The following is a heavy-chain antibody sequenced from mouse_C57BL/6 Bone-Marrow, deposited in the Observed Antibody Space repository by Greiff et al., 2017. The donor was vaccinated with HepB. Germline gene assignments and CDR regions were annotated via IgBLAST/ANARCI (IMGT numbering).Heavy chain of an antibody. CDR3: ARYYYGSQYYYAMDY. J-gene: IGHJ4*01. D-gene: IGHD1-1*01. CDR2: IRNKANGYTT. CDR1: GFTFTDYY. Sequence: EVKLEESGGGLVQPGGSLSLSCAASGFTFTDYYMSWVRQPPGKALEWLGFIRNKANGYTTEYSASVKGRFTISRDNSQSILYLQMNALRAEDSATYYCARYYYGSQYYYAMDYWGQGTSVTVSS. V-gene: IGHV7-3*01.